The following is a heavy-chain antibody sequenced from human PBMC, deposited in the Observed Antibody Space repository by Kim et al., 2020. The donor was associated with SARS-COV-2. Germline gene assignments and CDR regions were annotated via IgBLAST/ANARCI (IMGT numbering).Heavy chain of an antibody. Sequence: ASVKVSCKASGYTFTSYAMNWVRQAPGQGLEWMGWINTNTGNPTYAQGFTGRFVFSLDTSVSTAYLQISSLKAEDTAVYYCARDTTMVRGVIITWDPYYYYGMDVWGQGTTVTVSS. D-gene: IGHD3-10*01. J-gene: IGHJ6*02. CDR1: GYTFTSYA. V-gene: IGHV7-4-1*02. CDR2: INTNTGNP. CDR3: ARDTTMVRGVIITWDPYYYYGMDV.